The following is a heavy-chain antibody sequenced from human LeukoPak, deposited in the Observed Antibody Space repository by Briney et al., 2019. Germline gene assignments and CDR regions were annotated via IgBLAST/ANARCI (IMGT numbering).Heavy chain of an antibody. CDR2: INWNGGST. V-gene: IGHV3-20*04. Sequence: GGSLRLSCAASGFTFDDYGMSWVRQAPGKGLEWVSGINWNGGSTGYADSVKGRFTISRDNAKNSLYLQMNSLRAEDTALYYCAREASWGQYSLDYFDHWGQGTLVTVSS. CDR3: AREASWGQYSLDYFDH. D-gene: IGHD2-15*01. J-gene: IGHJ4*02. CDR1: GFTFDDYG.